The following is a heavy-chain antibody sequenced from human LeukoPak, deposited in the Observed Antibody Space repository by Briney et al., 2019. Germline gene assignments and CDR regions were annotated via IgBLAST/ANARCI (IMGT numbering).Heavy chain of an antibody. CDR3: ATLPYYYDSSGSYYFDY. V-gene: IGHV3-48*03. J-gene: IGHJ4*02. D-gene: IGHD3-22*01. CDR2: ISSSGSTI. Sequence: KTGGSLRLSCAASGFTFSSYEMNWVRQAPGKGLEWVSYISSSGSTIYYADSVKGRFTISRDDAKNSLYLQMNSLRVEDTAVYYCATLPYYYDSSGSYYFDYWGQGTLVTVSS. CDR1: GFTFSSYE.